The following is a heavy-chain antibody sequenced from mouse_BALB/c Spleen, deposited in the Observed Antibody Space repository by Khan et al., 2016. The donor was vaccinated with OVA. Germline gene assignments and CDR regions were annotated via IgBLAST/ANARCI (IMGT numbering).Heavy chain of an antibody. CDR3: GKEWGAWFPY. CDR1: GYTFTNYY. CDR2: IYPGSSNT. V-gene: IGHV1-77*01. Sequence: QVKLKQSGPELARPGASVKLSCKASGYTFTNYYINWVMQSPGQGLEWIGEIYPGSSNTYYNEKFKGMATLTVDKSSSTAYIHLSSLTSEDSADYCCGKEWGAWFPYWGQGTLVTVSA. J-gene: IGHJ3*01.